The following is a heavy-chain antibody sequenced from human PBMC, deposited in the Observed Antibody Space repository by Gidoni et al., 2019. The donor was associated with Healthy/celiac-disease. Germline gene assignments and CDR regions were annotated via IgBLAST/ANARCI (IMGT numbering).Heavy chain of an antibody. Sequence: EVQLVESGGGLVPPGGFLRLSCAASGFTFRRYWMNWVRQAPGKGLEWVANIKQDGSEKYYVDSVKGRFTISRDNAKNSLYLQMNSLRAEDTAVYYCARDRIVVVPAAYYYYYYMDVWGRDHGHRLL. V-gene: IGHV3-7*01. CDR2: IKQDGSEK. CDR1: GFTFRRYW. CDR3: ARDRIVVVPAAYYYYYYMDV. J-gene: IGHJ6*03. D-gene: IGHD2-2*01.